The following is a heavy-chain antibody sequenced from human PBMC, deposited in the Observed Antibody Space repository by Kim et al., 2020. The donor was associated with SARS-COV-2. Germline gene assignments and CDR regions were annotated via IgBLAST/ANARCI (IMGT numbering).Heavy chain of an antibody. CDR2: IYPGDSDT. J-gene: IGHJ6*02. Sequence: GESLKISCKGSGYRFTSYWIGWVRQMPGKGLEWIGIIYPGDSDTRYSPSFQGQGTISADKSISTAYLQWSSLKASDTAMYYCARQWERKGVYYYYGMDVWGQGTTVTGSS. V-gene: IGHV5-51*01. CDR3: ARQWERKGVYYYYGMDV. D-gene: IGHD1-26*01. CDR1: GYRFTSYW.